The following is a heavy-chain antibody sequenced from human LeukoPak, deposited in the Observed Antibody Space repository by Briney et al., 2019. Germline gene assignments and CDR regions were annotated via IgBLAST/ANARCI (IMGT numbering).Heavy chain of an antibody. Sequence: GAPVKVSCKASGYTFTGYYMHWVRQAPGQGLEWMGRINPNSGGTNYAQKFQGRVTMTRDTSISTAYMELSRLRSDDTAVYYCATDAYYYDSSGYSTSVHYFDYWGQGTRVTVSS. CDR1: GYTFTGYY. J-gene: IGHJ4*02. CDR2: INPNSGGT. D-gene: IGHD3-22*01. V-gene: IGHV1-2*06. CDR3: ATDAYYYDSSGYSTSVHYFDY.